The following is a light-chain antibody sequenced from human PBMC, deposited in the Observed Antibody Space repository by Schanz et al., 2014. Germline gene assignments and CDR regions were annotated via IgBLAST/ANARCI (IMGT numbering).Light chain of an antibody. CDR1: QSISSW. CDR2: DAS. Sequence: DIQMTQSPSTLSASVGDRVTITCRASQSISSWLAWYQQKPGKAPKVLIYDASSLESGVPSRFSGSGSGTEFTLTINSLQPEDFATYYCQQANSFPISFGQGTRLEIK. V-gene: IGKV1-5*01. J-gene: IGKJ5*01. CDR3: QQANSFPIS.